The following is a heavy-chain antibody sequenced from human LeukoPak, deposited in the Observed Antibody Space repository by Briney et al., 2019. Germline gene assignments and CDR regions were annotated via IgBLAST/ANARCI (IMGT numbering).Heavy chain of an antibody. V-gene: IGHV3-48*04. CDR2: ISPGGNTI. D-gene: IGHD4-17*01. CDR1: GFIFRSHG. CDR3: ARVRGPTVTTMYFDY. Sequence: GGSLRLSRAGSGFIFRSHGMIWVRQAPGGGLEWVSYISPGGNTIYYADYMKGRFTVSRDDAKNSLSLHMNSLRAEDTAVYYCARVRGPTVTTMYFDYWGQGTLVTVSS. J-gene: IGHJ4*02.